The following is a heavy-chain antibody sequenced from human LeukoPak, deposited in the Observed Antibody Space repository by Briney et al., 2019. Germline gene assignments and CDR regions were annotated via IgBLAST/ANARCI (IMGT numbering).Heavy chain of an antibody. J-gene: IGHJ5*02. V-gene: IGHV3-30*02. CDR3: AKVFEVPAVNWFDP. D-gene: IGHD2-2*01. CDR2: IRYDGSNK. Sequence: PGGSLRLSCAASGFTFSSYGMHWVRQAPGKGLEWVAFIRYDGSNKYYADSVKGRFTISRDNSKNTLYLQMNSLRAEDTAVYYCAKVFEVPAVNWFDPWGQGTLVTVSS. CDR1: GFTFSSYG.